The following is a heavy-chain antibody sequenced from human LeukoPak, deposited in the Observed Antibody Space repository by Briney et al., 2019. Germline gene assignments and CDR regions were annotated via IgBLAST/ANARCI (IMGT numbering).Heavy chain of an antibody. J-gene: IGHJ4*02. Sequence: GGSLRLSCVGSGFSFSPYWMHWVRQDPVKGLVWVARISSDGSDTKYADSVKGRFTISRDNAKNTLYLQMNSLRAEDTALYYCARDQTELGPTTVDHWGQGTQVTVSS. D-gene: IGHD1-14*01. CDR1: GFSFSPYW. CDR3: ARDQTELGPTTVDH. CDR2: ISSDGSDT. V-gene: IGHV3-74*03.